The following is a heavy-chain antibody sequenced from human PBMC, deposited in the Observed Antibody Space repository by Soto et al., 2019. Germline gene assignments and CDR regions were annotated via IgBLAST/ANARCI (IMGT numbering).Heavy chain of an antibody. J-gene: IGHJ4*02. CDR1: GGSFSGYY. D-gene: IGHD2-21*01. Sequence: SETLSLTCAVYGGSFSGYYWTWIRQPPGTGLEWIGEINHSGSTNYNPSLKSRVTISVDTSKNQFSLKLTSVTAADTAVYYCARDKIPGLFDYWGQGTLVTVST. V-gene: IGHV4-34*01. CDR2: INHSGST. CDR3: ARDKIPGLFDY.